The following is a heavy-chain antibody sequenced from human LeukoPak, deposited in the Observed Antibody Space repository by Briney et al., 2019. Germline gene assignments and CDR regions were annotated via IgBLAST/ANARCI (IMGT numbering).Heavy chain of an antibody. Sequence: GGSLRLSCAASGFTFSNYWMSWVRQAPGKGLEGVANIKRDGGEKYYVDFVKGRFTISRDNAKNSLYLQMNSLRAEDTAVSYCARHSSGYFAYFDYWGQGTLATVSS. CDR1: GFTFSNYW. V-gene: IGHV3-7*01. CDR3: ARHSSGYFAYFDY. D-gene: IGHD3-22*01. J-gene: IGHJ4*02. CDR2: IKRDGGEK.